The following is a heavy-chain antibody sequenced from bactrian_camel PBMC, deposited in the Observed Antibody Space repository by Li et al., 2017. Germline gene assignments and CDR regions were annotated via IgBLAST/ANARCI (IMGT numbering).Heavy chain of an antibody. J-gene: IGHJ4*01. CDR3: AAAPYVGASGYCYAHLVTEYSN. Sequence: HVQLVESGGGSVQTGGSLRLSCLASNSLPNNYCMGWFRQAPGKEREGVANLDNGDGSTKYADPVKGRFTIPKDNAKNTLCLQMNSLKPEDTAMYYCAAAPYVGASGYCYAHLVTEYSNSGQGTQVTVS. CDR2: LDNGDGST. V-gene: IGHV3S26*01. D-gene: IGHD1*01. CDR1: NSLPNNYC.